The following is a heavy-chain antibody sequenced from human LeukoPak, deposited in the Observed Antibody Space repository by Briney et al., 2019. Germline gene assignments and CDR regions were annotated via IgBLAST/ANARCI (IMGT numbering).Heavy chain of an antibody. CDR2: LSIYNGDT. J-gene: IGHJ4*02. Sequence: ASVKVSCKASGYIFSDYGISWVRPAPGQGLEWMGWLSIYNGDTKYAQMLQGRVTMTADTSTSTAYMELRSLRSDDTAVYYCASSTSPHRGNSPSDYWGQGTLVTVSS. CDR3: ASSTSPHRGNSPSDY. CDR1: GYIFSDYG. D-gene: IGHD3-16*01. V-gene: IGHV1-18*01.